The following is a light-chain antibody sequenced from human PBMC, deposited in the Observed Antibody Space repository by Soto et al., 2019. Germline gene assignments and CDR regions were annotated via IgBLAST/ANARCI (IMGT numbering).Light chain of an antibody. CDR3: GTSDTSLSAGV. Sequence: QSVLTQPPSVSAAPGQRVTISCSGSTSNIGNNYVSWYQQFPGTAPKLLIYDNDKRPSGTPDRFSGSKSGTSATLGITGLQTGDEADYYCGTSDTSLSAGVLGGGTQLTVL. J-gene: IGLJ2*01. CDR2: DND. CDR1: TSNIGNNY. V-gene: IGLV1-51*01.